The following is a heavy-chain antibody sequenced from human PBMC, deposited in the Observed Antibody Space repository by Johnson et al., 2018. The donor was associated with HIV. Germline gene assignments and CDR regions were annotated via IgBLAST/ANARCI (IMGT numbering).Heavy chain of an antibody. CDR3: ATSGSHFAFDI. Sequence: QMQLVESGGGVVQPGGSLRLSCAASGFTFSSYGMHWVRQAPGKWLEWVAFIWYDDSNEYYGESVKGRFTISRDNSKNTLYLQMSSLRAEDTAVYYCATSGSHFAFDIWGQGTMVTVSS. J-gene: IGHJ3*02. CDR2: IWYDDSNE. V-gene: IGHV3-30*02. CDR1: GFTFSSYG. D-gene: IGHD1-26*01.